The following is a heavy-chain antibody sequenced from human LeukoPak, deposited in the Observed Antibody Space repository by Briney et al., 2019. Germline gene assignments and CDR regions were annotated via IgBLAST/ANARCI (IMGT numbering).Heavy chain of an antibody. V-gene: IGHV4-59*01. Sequence: PSETLSLTSTVSGGSISSYYWSWIRQPPGNGLEWIGYIYYSGSTNYNPSLKSRVTISVDTSKNQFSLKLSSVTAADTAVYYCARAWDYYDSSGDHIHFDYWGQGTLVTVSS. CDR2: IYYSGST. CDR1: GGSISSYY. D-gene: IGHD3-22*01. CDR3: ARAWDYYDSSGDHIHFDY. J-gene: IGHJ4*02.